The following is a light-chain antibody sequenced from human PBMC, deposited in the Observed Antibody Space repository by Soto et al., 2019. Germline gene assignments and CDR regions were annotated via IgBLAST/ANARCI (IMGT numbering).Light chain of an antibody. Sequence: SSELTQPPSVSVAPGQTARIPCGADNIGTKRVHWYQQKPGQAPVLVVYDDSDRPSGIPERFSGSNSGNTATLTISRVEAGDEADYSCQVWDRTSDHYVFGTGTKVTVL. CDR3: QVWDRTSDHYV. CDR1: NIGTKR. J-gene: IGLJ1*01. CDR2: DDS. V-gene: IGLV3-21*02.